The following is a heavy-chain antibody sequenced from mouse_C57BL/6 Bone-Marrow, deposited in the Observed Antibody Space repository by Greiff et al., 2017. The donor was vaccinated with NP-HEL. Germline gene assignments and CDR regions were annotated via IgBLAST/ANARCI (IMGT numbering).Heavy chain of an antibody. V-gene: IGHV3-6*01. CDR2: ISYDGSN. Sequence: EVKLVESGPGLVKPSQSLSLTCSVTGYSITSGYYWNWIRQFPGNKLEWMGYISYDGSNNYNPSLKNRISITRDTSKNQFFLKLNSVTTEDTATYYCARGPNWEGAYWGQGTLVTVSA. CDR3: ARGPNWEGAY. CDR1: GYSITSGYY. D-gene: IGHD4-1*02. J-gene: IGHJ3*01.